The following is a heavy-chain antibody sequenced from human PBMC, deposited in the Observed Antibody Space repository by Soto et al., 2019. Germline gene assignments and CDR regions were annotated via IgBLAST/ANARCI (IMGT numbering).Heavy chain of an antibody. Sequence: PSETLSLTCTVSGGSISSSSYYWGWIRQPPGKGLEWIGSIYYSGSTYYNPSLKSRITISVDTSKNQFSLKLSSVPAADTAVYYCARIVATIQGYYYFYGVDVWGQGTTVTVSS. J-gene: IGHJ6*02. D-gene: IGHD5-12*01. CDR2: IYYSGST. CDR1: GGSISSSSYY. CDR3: ARIVATIQGYYYFYGVDV. V-gene: IGHV4-39*01.